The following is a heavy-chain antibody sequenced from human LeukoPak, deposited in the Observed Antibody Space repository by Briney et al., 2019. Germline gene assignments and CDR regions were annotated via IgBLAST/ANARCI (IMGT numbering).Heavy chain of an antibody. CDR2: ISARGGTT. CDR1: GFTFSNYA. CDR3: AKRPRDTSGYYLGAFDI. Sequence: GGSLRLSCAASGFTFSNYAMTWVRQAPGKGLEWVSGISARGGTTYYADSVKGRFTISRDNSKNTLYLQMNSLRAEDTAVYYCAKRPRDTSGYYLGAFDIWGQGTMVTVSS. D-gene: IGHD3-22*01. J-gene: IGHJ3*02. V-gene: IGHV3-23*01.